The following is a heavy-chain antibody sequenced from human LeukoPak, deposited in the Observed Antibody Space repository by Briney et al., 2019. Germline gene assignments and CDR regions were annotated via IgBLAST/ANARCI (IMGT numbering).Heavy chain of an antibody. D-gene: IGHD6-13*01. CDR3: AKDLMSRRRESWNRIAAAGPQPPDY. V-gene: IGHV1-46*01. CDR1: GYTFTSYY. J-gene: IGHJ4*02. CDR2: INPSGGST. Sequence: ASVKVSCKASGYTFTSYYMHWVRQAPGQGLEWMGIINPSGGSTSYAQKFQGRVTMTRDMSTSTVYMELSSLRSEDTAVYYCAKDLMSRRRESWNRIAAAGPQPPDYWGQGTLVTVSS.